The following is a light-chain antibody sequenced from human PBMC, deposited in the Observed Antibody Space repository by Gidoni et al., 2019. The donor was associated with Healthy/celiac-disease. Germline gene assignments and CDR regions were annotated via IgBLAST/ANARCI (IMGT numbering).Light chain of an antibody. CDR2: SNN. CDR3: AAWDDSLNAWV. Sequence: QSVLTQPPSASGPPGQRVTISCSGSSSNIGSNTVNWYQQLPGTAPKLLIYSNNPRPSGVPDRFSGSKSGTSASLAISGLQSEDEADYYCAAWDDSLNAWVFGGGTKLTVL. V-gene: IGLV1-44*01. CDR1: SSNIGSNT. J-gene: IGLJ3*02.